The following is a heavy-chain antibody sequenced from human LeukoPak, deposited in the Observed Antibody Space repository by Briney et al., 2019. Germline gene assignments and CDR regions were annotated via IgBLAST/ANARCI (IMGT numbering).Heavy chain of an antibody. CDR2: ISSSSSYI. D-gene: IGHD5-18*01. CDR1: GFTFSSYS. V-gene: IGHV3-21*01. Sequence: GGSLRLSCAASGFTFSSYSMSWVRQAPGKGLEWVSSISSSSSYIYYADSVKGRFTISRDNAKNSLYLQMNSLRAEDTAVYYCARSPVDTAMVMGDYWGQGTLVTVSS. J-gene: IGHJ4*02. CDR3: ARSPVDTAMVMGDY.